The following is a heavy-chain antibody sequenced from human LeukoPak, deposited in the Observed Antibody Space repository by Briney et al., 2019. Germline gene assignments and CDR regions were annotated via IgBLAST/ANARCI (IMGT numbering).Heavy chain of an antibody. CDR3: AKEKGSTWYDYFDY. D-gene: IGHD6-13*01. CDR1: GFTFTNYA. Sequence: GGSLRLSCAASGFTFTNYAMSWVRQAPGKGLEWVSTISGGGGSTYSADSVKGRFTISRDNSKNTLYLQMNSLRAEDTALYYCAKEKGSTWYDYFDYWGQGTLVTVSS. V-gene: IGHV3-23*01. J-gene: IGHJ4*02. CDR2: ISGGGGST.